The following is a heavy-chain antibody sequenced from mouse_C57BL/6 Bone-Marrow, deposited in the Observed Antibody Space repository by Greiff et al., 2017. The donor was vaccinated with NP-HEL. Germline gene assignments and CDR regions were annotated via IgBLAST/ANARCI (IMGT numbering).Heavy chain of an antibody. Sequence: EVKLQQSGPELVKPGASVKISCKASGYSFTGYYMHWVKQSSEKSLEWIGEINPSTGGTSYIQKFKGKATLTVDKSSSTAYMQLKSLTSEDSAVYYCAKITTVVGVDYWGQGTTLTVSS. J-gene: IGHJ2*01. V-gene: IGHV1-43*01. D-gene: IGHD1-1*01. CDR3: AKITTVVGVDY. CDR1: GYSFTGYY. CDR2: INPSTGGT.